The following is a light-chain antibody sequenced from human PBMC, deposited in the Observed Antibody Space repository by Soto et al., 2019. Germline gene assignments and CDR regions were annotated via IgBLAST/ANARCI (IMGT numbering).Light chain of an antibody. Sequence: EIVLTQSPVTLSLSPGERATLSCRASQSVSSNLAWYQQKPGQAPRLLIYGASTRATGIPARFSGSGSGTEFTLTISSLQPEDVAAYYCQKYNSAPLTFGGGTKVDIK. CDR2: GAS. J-gene: IGKJ4*01. V-gene: IGKV3-15*01. CDR3: QKYNSAPLT. CDR1: QSVSSN.